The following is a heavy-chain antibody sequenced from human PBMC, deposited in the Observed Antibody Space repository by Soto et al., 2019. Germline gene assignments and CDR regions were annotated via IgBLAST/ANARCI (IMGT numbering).Heavy chain of an antibody. CDR3: ARESRDYKQDYYFDD. CDR2: IYYSGST. V-gene: IGHV4-30-4*01. CDR1: GGSISSGDYY. J-gene: IGHJ4*02. Sequence: SETLSLTCTVSGGSISSGDYYWSWIRQPPGKGLEWIGYIYYSGSTYYNPSLKSRVTISVDTSKNQFSLKLSSVTAADTAVYYCARESRDYKQDYYFDDWGQGTLVTVSS. D-gene: IGHD4-17*01.